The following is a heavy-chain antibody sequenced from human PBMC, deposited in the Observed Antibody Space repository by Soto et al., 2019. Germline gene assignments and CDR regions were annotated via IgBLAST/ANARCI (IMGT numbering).Heavy chain of an antibody. D-gene: IGHD3-22*01. Sequence: QVQLVQSGAEVRKPGASVKVSCKASGYTFTTYDINWVRQATGQGLEWMGWMNPNSGNTVYAQKFQGRVTMTRNTSINPAYMELTSLTSDDTAVYYCARYHYYYCMDVWGQGTTVTVSS. J-gene: IGHJ6*02. V-gene: IGHV1-8*01. CDR2: MNPNSGNT. CDR3: ARYHYYYCMDV. CDR1: GYTFTTYD.